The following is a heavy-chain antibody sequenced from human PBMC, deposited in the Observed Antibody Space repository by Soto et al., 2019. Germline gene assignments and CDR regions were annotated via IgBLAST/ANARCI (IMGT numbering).Heavy chain of an antibody. CDR3: ARDAIVVVPAAISRNWFDP. D-gene: IGHD2-2*01. J-gene: IGHJ5*02. CDR2: IIPIFGTA. V-gene: IGHV1-69*06. CDR1: GGTFSSYA. Sequence: ASVKVSCKASGGTFSSYAISWVRQAPGQGLEWMGGIIPIFGTANYVQKFQGRVTITADKSTSTAYMELSSLRSEDTAVYYCARDAIVVVPAAISRNWFDPWGQGTLVTVS.